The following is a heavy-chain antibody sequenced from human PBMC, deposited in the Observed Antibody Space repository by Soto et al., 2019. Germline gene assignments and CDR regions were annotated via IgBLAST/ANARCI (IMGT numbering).Heavy chain of an antibody. Sequence: ASVEVSCKFSGYTLTVFSMHGVRPAPGKGLEWMGGFDPEDGETIYAQKFQGRVTMTEDTSTDTAYMELSSLRSEDTAVYYCATDLYDSSGYYFGYFQHWGQGTLVTVSS. CDR2: FDPEDGET. CDR1: GYTLTVFS. CDR3: ATDLYDSSGYYFGYFQH. D-gene: IGHD3-22*01. V-gene: IGHV1-24*01. J-gene: IGHJ1*01.